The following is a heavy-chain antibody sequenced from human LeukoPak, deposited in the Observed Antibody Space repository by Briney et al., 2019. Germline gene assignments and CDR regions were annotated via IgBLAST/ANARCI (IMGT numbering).Heavy chain of an antibody. J-gene: IGHJ5*02. CDR1: GDSVSSNGAA. Sequence: SQTLSLTCAISGDSVSSNGAAWNWIRQSPSRGLEWLGRTYYRSKWYNDYAVSVKSRITINPDTSKNQFSLQLNSVTPEDTAVYYCARDLGEMDGWYVDLSEGDNWFDPWGQGTLVTVSS. D-gene: IGHD6-19*01. CDR2: TYYRSKWYN. CDR3: ARDLGEMDGWYVDLSEGDNWFDP. V-gene: IGHV6-1*01.